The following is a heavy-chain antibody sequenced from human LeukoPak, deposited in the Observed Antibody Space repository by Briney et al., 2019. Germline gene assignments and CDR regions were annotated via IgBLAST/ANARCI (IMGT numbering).Heavy chain of an antibody. Sequence: GGSLRLSCAASGFTFSSYAMHWVRQAPGKGLEWVAVISYDGSNKYYADSVKGRFTISRDNSKNTLYLQMNSLRAEDTAVYYCARGYCSGGSCYPGGLDYWGQGTLVTVSS. CDR1: GFTFSSYA. V-gene: IGHV3-30-3*01. CDR2: ISYDGSNK. D-gene: IGHD2-15*01. J-gene: IGHJ4*02. CDR3: ARGYCSGGSCYPGGLDY.